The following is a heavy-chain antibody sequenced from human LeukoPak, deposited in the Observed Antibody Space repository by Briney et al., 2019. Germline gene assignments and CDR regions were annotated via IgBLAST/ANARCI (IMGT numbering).Heavy chain of an antibody. Sequence: GGSLRLSCAASGFSFSSYGMHWVRQAPGKGLEWVAYMRSDGSTKYYADSVKGRSTISRDNSKNTLYLQMNSLRPEDTAVYYCAKGYDSSGYYLDHWGQGTLVTVSS. D-gene: IGHD3-22*01. CDR1: GFSFSSYG. CDR3: AKGYDSSGYYLDH. CDR2: MRSDGSTK. J-gene: IGHJ4*02. V-gene: IGHV3-30*02.